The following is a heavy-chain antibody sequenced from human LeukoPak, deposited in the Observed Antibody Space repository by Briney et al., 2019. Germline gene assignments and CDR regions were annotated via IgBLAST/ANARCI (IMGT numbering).Heavy chain of an antibody. D-gene: IGHD2-2*01. V-gene: IGHV1-69*13. CDR1: GGTFSSYA. CDR2: IIPIFGTA. Sequence: SVNVSCKASGGTFSSYAISWVRQAPGQGLEWMGGIIPIFGTANYAQKFQGRVTITADESTSTAYMELSSLRSEDTAVYYCARERVYRSSTSCYPSYFDYWGQGTLVTVSS. CDR3: ARERVYRSSTSCYPSYFDY. J-gene: IGHJ4*02.